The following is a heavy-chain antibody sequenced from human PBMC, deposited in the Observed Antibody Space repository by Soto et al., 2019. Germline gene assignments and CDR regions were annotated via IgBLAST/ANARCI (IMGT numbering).Heavy chain of an antibody. CDR1: GFTFSTYG. CDR2: TWNDGSHK. CDR3: TTELTDMQAFDI. D-gene: IGHD1-1*01. Sequence: QVQLVESGGGVVQPGRSLRLSCVASGFTFSTYGMHWVRQAPGKGLEWVAMTWNDGSHKYYADPVKYRFTISRDNFKNTLYLQINSLRDEDSAVYYCTTELTDMQAFDIWRQGTMVTVSS. V-gene: IGHV3-33*01. J-gene: IGHJ3*02.